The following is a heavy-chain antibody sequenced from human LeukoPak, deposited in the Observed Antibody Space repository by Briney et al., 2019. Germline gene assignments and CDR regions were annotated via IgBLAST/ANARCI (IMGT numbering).Heavy chain of an antibody. CDR3: ARDRLDYYDSSGYYFI. CDR2: SAYNGNT. Sequence: SAYNGNTNYAQKLQGRVTMTTDTSTSTAYMELRSLRSDDTAVYYCARDRLDYYDSSGYYFIWGQGTLVTVSS. D-gene: IGHD3-22*01. V-gene: IGHV1-18*01. J-gene: IGHJ4*02.